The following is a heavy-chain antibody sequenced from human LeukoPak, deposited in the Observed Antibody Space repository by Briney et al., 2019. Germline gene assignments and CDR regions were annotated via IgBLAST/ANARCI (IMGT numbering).Heavy chain of an antibody. CDR2: INHSGST. V-gene: IGHV4-34*01. J-gene: IGHJ4*02. D-gene: IGHD3-3*01. Sequence: SETLSLTCAVYGGSFSGYYWSWIRRPPGKGLEWIGEINHSGSTNYNPSLKSRVTISVDTSKNQFSLKLSSVTAADTAVYYCARGGGYYPFDYWGQGTLVTVSS. CDR1: GGSFSGYY. CDR3: ARGGGYYPFDY.